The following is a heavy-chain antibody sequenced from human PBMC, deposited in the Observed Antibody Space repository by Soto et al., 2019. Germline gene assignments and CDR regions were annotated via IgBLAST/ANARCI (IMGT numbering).Heavy chain of an antibody. J-gene: IGHJ5*02. CDR1: GYTFTSYR. CDR3: ARSSSWYWFDL. D-gene: IGHD6-13*01. Sequence: GASVKVSCKASGYTFTSYRISWVRQAPGQGLGWMGWISAYSGNTNYAQKLQARVTMTTDTSTSTAYMELRSLRSDDTAVYYCARSSSWYWFDLWGQGTLVTVSS. V-gene: IGHV1-18*01. CDR2: ISAYSGNT.